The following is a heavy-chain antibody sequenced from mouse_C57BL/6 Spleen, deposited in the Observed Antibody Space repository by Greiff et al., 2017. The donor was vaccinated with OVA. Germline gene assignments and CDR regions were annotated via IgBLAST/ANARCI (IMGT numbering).Heavy chain of an antibody. J-gene: IGHJ2*01. CDR2: IDPSDSYT. CDR3: ARPGSSYYFDY. D-gene: IGHD1-1*01. CDR1: GYTFTSYW. V-gene: IGHV1-69*01. Sequence: VQLKQPGAELVMPGASVKLSCKASGYTFTSYWMHCVKQRPGQGLEWIGEIDPSDSYTNYNQKFKGKSTLTVDKSSSTAYMQLSSLTSEDSAVYYCARPGSSYYFDYWGQGTTLTVSS.